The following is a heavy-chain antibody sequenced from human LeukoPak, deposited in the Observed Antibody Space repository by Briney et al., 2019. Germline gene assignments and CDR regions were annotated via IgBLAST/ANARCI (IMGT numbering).Heavy chain of an antibody. CDR2: SSPKSGAT. J-gene: IGHJ4*02. V-gene: IGHV1-2*02. CDR3: ARGFCSGGSCYEGY. Sequence: ASVKVSCKAPGYTFTAYYLHWVRQAPGQGLEWMGWSSPKSGATNYAQKFQGRVSMTRDTSSSTAYMELSSLRPDDTAVFYCARGFCSGGSCYEGYWGQGTLVTVSS. CDR1: GYTFTAYY. D-gene: IGHD2-15*01.